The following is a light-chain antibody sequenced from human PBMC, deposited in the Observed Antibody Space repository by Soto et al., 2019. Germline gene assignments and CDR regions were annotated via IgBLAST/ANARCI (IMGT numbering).Light chain of an antibody. CDR2: GNS. V-gene: IGLV1-40*01. CDR1: SSNIGAGYD. J-gene: IGLJ3*02. CDR3: QSYDSSLSGWV. Sequence: QSVLTQPPSGSGAPGQRVTISCTGSSSNIGAGYDVHWYQQLPGTAPKLLIQGNSNRPSGVPDRFSGSKSGTSASLAITGLQAEDEADYYCQSYDSSLSGWVFGGGTKLTVL.